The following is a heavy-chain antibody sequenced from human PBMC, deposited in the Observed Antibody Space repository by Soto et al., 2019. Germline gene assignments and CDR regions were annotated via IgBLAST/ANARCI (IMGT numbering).Heavy chain of an antibody. Sequence: QVQLVQSGAEEKKPGASVKVSCKASGYTFTSYAMHWVRQAPGQRLEGMGWINAGNGNAKCSQKFQDRVTNTRDTSASTGYMEVSSLRSEDTAMYYCARGESVVGDYWGKGTLVTVSS. CDR3: ARGESVVGDY. V-gene: IGHV1-3*05. D-gene: IGHD2-15*01. CDR2: INAGNGNA. J-gene: IGHJ4*02. CDR1: GYTFTSYA.